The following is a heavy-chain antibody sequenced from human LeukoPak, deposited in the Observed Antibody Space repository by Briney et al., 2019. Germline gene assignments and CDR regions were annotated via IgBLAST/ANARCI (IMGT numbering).Heavy chain of an antibody. CDR1: AFTFARYA. CDR2: ISRSGDST. D-gene: IGHD3-10*01. V-gene: IGHV3-23*01. CDR3: AKPGDYYGSGSYYPFDS. J-gene: IGHJ4*02. Sequence: GGSLRLSCAASAFTFARYAMSWVRQAPGEGLEWVSAISRSGDSTYYTDSVKGRFTISRDNSKNTLYLQMNSLRVEDTAIYYCAKPGDYYGSGSYYPFDSWGQGTLVTVSS.